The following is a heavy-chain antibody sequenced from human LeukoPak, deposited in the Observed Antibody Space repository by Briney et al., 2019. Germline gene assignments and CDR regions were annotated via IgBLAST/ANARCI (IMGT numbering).Heavy chain of an antibody. Sequence: SQTLSLTCTVSGGTISSGSYYWSWIRQPAGKGLEWIGRIYTSGSTNYNPSLKSRVTISVDTSKNQFSLKLSSVTAADTAVYYCARDKYSSHTDWGQGTLVTVSS. V-gene: IGHV4-61*02. D-gene: IGHD6-13*01. CDR2: IYTSGST. J-gene: IGHJ4*02. CDR1: GGTISSGSYY. CDR3: ARDKYSSHTD.